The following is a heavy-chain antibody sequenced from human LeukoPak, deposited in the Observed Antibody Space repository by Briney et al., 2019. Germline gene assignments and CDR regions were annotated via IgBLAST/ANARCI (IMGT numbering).Heavy chain of an antibody. CDR2: INSSSSYI. J-gene: IGHJ5*02. CDR1: GFTFSSYS. D-gene: IGHD3-10*01. V-gene: IGHV3-21*01. Sequence: GGSLRLSCAASGFTFSSYSMNWVRQAPGKGLEWVSSINSSSSYIYYADSVKGRFTISRDNAKNSLYMQMNSLRAEDTAVYYCAREGGYGSGSSPWFDPWGQGTLVTVSS. CDR3: AREGGYGSGSSPWFDP.